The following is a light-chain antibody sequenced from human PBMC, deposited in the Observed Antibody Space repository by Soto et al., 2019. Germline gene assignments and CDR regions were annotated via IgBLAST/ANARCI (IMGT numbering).Light chain of an antibody. CDR2: GAS. Sequence: EIVLTQSPGTLSLSPGERATLSCSASQSVSSSYLAWYQQRPGQAPRLLIYGASSRATGIPDMFSGSGSETDFPLTNSRLEPEGFAVYYCQQYDSSPSTFGQGTKLEIK. J-gene: IGKJ2*02. V-gene: IGKV3-20*01. CDR3: QQYDSSPST. CDR1: QSVSSSY.